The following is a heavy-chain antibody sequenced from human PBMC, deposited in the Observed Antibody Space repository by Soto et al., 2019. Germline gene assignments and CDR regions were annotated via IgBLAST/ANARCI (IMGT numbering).Heavy chain of an antibody. V-gene: IGHV3-30-3*01. CDR1: GFTFSSYA. CDR2: ISYDGSNK. CDR3: ARDPGSTVVNGGLGYYFDY. D-gene: IGHD4-17*01. J-gene: IGHJ4*02. Sequence: GGSLRLSCAASGFTFSSYAMHWVRQAPGKGLEWVAVISYDGSNKYYADSVKGRFTISRDNSKNTLYLQMNSLRAEDTAVYYCARDPGSTVVNGGLGYYFDYWGQGTLVTVSS.